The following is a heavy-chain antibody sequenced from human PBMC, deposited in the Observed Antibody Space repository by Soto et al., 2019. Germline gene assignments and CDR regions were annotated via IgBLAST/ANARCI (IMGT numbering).Heavy chain of an antibody. CDR3: ARRERAAGTDWWFDP. J-gene: IGHJ5*02. V-gene: IGHV4-39*01. D-gene: IGHD6-13*01. CDR1: GGSISSSSFH. CDR2: IYYSGST. Sequence: TLSLTCTVSGGSISSSSFHWGWIRQPPGKGLEWIGSIYYSGSTYYSPSLKSRVTISVDTSKNQFSLKLSSVTAADTAVYYCARRERAAGTDWWFDPRAQRTPVTVSS.